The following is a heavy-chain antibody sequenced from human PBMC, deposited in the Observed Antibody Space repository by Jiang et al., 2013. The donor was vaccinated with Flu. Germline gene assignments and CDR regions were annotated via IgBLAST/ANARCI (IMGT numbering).Heavy chain of an antibody. V-gene: IGHV1-46*01. CDR1: GYTFTSYY. D-gene: IGHD6-6*01. Sequence: KVSCKASGYTFTSYYMHWVRQAPGQGLEWMGIINPSGGSTSYAQKFQGRVTMTRDTSTSTVYMELSSLRSEDTAVYYCARDLNVVLAARPGGYYYGMDVWGQGTTVTVSS. CDR3: ARDLNVVLAARPGGYYYGMDV. CDR2: INPSGGST. J-gene: IGHJ6*02.